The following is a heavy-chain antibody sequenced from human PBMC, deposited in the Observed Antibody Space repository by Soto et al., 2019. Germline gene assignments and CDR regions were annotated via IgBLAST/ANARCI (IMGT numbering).Heavy chain of an antibody. CDR1: GGSIRSYY. D-gene: IGHD1-20*01. V-gene: IGHV4-59*01. Sequence: SETLSLTCTVSGGSIRSYYWSWIRQPPGKGLEWIGYIYYSGSTNYNPSLKSRVTISVDTSKNQFSLKLSSVTAADTAVYYCARENNWKNYYMDVWGKGTTVTVSS. J-gene: IGHJ6*03. CDR2: IYYSGST. CDR3: ARENNWKNYYMDV.